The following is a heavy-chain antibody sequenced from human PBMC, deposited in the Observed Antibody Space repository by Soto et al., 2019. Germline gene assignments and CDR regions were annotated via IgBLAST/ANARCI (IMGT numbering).Heavy chain of an antibody. Sequence: QLQLQESGPGLVKPSETLSLTCTVSGGSISSSSYYWGWIRQPPGKGLEWIGSIYYSGSTYYNPSPTRRVTISVDTSQNQFSLKLSSVTAADTAVYYCARQSDYDYIWGSYRYANWGQGTLVTVSS. V-gene: IGHV4-39*01. CDR3: ARQSDYDYIWGSYRYAN. J-gene: IGHJ4*02. CDR1: GGSISSSSYY. D-gene: IGHD3-16*02. CDR2: IYYSGST.